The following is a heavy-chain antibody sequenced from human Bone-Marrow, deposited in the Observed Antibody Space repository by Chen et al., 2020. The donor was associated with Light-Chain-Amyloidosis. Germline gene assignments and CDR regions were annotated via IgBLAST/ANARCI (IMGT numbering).Heavy chain of an antibody. D-gene: IGHD5-12*01. V-gene: IGHV3-23*01. CDR2: ICGSGGST. Sequence: EVQLLESGGGLVQPGGSLRLSCAASGFTFRSYAMSWVRQAPGKGLEGVSAICGSGGSTYYADSLKGRFTISRDNSKNTRYLQMNSLIAEDTAVYYCAKGKSGYDSRSPTDVWGQGTTVTVSS. J-gene: IGHJ6*02. CDR1: GFTFRSYA. CDR3: AKGKSGYDSRSPTDV.